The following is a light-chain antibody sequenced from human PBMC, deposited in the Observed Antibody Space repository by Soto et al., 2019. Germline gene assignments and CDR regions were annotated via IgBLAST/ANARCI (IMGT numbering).Light chain of an antibody. Sequence: QSVLTQPASVSGSPGQSITISCTGTNSDVGGYNYVSWYQQHPGKAPKLMIYEVSHRPSGVSNRFSDSKSGNTASLTISGLQAEDEADYYCSSYTSSRTFVVFGGGTKLTVL. CDR1: NSDVGGYNY. J-gene: IGLJ2*01. CDR3: SSYTSSRTFVV. V-gene: IGLV2-14*01. CDR2: EVS.